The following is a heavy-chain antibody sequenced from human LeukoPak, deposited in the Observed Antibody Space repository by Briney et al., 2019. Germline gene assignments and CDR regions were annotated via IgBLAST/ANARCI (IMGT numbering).Heavy chain of an antibody. J-gene: IGHJ3*02. V-gene: IGHV4-39*07. CDR1: GGSISSGDYY. CDR2: IYHSGST. Sequence: PSQTLSLTCTVSGGSISSGDYYWSWIRQPPGKGLEWIGSIYHSGSTYYNPSLKSRVTISVDTSKNQFSLKLSSVTAADTAVYYCARAPVVVTAGPAFDIWGQGTMVTVSS. D-gene: IGHD2-21*02. CDR3: ARAPVVVTAGPAFDI.